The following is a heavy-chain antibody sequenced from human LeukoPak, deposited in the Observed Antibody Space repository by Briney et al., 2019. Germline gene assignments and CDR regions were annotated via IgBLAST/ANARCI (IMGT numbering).Heavy chain of an antibody. D-gene: IGHD5-24*01. CDR1: GYTFTSYA. V-gene: IGHV1-3*01. J-gene: IGHJ4*02. CDR2: INAGNGNT. Sequence: ASVKVSCKASGYTFTSYAMHWVRQAPGQRLEWMGWINAGNGNTKYSQKFQGRVTITRDTSASTAYMELSSLRSEDTAVYYCARADRDGYNINLDYWGQGTLVTVSS. CDR3: ARADRDGYNINLDY.